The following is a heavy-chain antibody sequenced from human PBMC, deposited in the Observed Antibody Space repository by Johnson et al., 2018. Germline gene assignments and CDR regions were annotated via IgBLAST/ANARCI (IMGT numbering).Heavy chain of an antibody. CDR2: INRDGSST. CDR1: GFSFSSYW. CDR3: ASVGVGAFDI. V-gene: IGHV3-74*01. Sequence: EVQLLETGGGLVQPGGSLRLSCAASGFSFSSYWMHWVRQAPGKGLVWVSRINRDGSSTYYADAVKGRFAISRDNAKNTLYLQVNSLKTEDTAVYYCASVGVGAFDIWGQGTMVTVSS. D-gene: IGHD2-15*01. J-gene: IGHJ3*02.